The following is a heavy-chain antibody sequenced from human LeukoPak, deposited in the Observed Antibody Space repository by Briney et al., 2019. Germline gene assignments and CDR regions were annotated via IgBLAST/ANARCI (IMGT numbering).Heavy chain of an antibody. J-gene: IGHJ3*01. CDR3: AREQYLAYDVFGF. V-gene: IGHV4-59*01. CDR2: VHFSGTT. CDR1: GGSITGYY. Sequence: PSETLSLTCTVSGGSITGYYWGWIRQPPGRGLEWIGYVHFSGTTSFNPSLKSRVTISVDTSKNQFSLRLSSVTAADTAVYYCAREQYLAYDVFGFWGQGTMVTVSS. D-gene: IGHD4-11*01.